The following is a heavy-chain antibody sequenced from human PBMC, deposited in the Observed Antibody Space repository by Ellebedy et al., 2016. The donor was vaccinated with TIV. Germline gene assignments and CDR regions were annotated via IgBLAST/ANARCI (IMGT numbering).Heavy chain of an antibody. Sequence: SVKVSXXASGGTFSSYAISWVRQAPGQGLEWMGGIIPIFGTANYAQKFQGRVTITADESTSTAYMELSSLRSEDTAVYYCARDKDIVVVPAARKEAPHYYYGMDVWGQGTTVTVSS. CDR1: GGTFSSYA. J-gene: IGHJ6*02. V-gene: IGHV1-69*13. D-gene: IGHD2-2*01. CDR2: IIPIFGTA. CDR3: ARDKDIVVVPAARKEAPHYYYGMDV.